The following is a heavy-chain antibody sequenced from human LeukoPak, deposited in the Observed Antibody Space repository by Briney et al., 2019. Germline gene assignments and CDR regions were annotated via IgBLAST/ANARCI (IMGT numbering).Heavy chain of an antibody. J-gene: IGHJ2*01. CDR2: IGTSGDT. Sequence: GGSLRLSCTASGFTFSTYPLTWVRQAPGKGPEWVSTIGTSGDTYYADSVKGRFTISRDNSNNALYLHMNNLRAEDAAVYYCAKSKIVQGRGYFDLWGRGTLVTVSS. CDR3: AKSKIVQGRGYFDL. CDR1: GFTFSTYP. D-gene: IGHD1-26*01. V-gene: IGHV3-23*01.